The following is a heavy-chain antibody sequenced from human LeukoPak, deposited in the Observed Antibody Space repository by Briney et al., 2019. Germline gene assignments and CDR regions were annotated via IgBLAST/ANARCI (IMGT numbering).Heavy chain of an antibody. CDR3: ARQIPGLRFGTDYGMDV. CDR1: GYSFTSYW. V-gene: IGHV5-51*01. J-gene: IGHJ6*02. CDR2: IYPGDSDT. D-gene: IGHD3-10*01. Sequence: GESLKISCKGSGYSFTSYWIGWVRQMPGKGLEWMGIIYPGDSDTRYSPSFQGQVTISADKSISTAYLQWSSLKASDTAMYYCARQIPGLRFGTDYGMDVWGQGTTVTVSS.